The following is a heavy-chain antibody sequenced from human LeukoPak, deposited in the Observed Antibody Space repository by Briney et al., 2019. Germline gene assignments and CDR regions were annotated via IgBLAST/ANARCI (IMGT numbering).Heavy chain of an antibody. CDR1: GYTFTGYD. CDR2: INPNSGGT. CDR3: ARSDIVVVPAAMEYYYYYYMDV. V-gene: IGHV1-2*02. Sequence: ASVKVSCTASGYTFTGYDMTWVREAPGQGLEWMGWINPNSGGTNYAQKFQGRVTMTRDTSISTAYMELSRLRSDDTAVYYCARSDIVVVPAAMEYYYYYYMDVWGKGTTVTISS. J-gene: IGHJ6*03. D-gene: IGHD2-2*01.